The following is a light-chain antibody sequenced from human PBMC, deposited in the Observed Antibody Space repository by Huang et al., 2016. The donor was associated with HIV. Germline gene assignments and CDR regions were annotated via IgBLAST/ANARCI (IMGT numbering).Light chain of an antibody. CDR2: GAS. CDR1: QSVNIN. V-gene: IGKV3-15*01. Sequence: EIEVTQSPATLSVSPGERATLSCRTSQSVNINLAWYQQKPGQAPRLLMFGASTRATGIPARFSGSGSGTEFTLTISSLQSEDFAVYYCQHYNNWPYTFGQGAKVEI. J-gene: IGKJ2*01. CDR3: QHYNNWPYT.